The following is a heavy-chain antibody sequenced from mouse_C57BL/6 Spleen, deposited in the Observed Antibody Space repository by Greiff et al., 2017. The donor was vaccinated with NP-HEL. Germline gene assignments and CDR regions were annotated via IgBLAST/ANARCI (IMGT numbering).Heavy chain of an antibody. CDR1: GFNIKDYY. CDR3: TRWLLHAMDY. V-gene: IGHV14-1*01. CDR2: IDPEDGDT. D-gene: IGHD2-3*01. Sequence: EVQLQQSGAELVRPGASVKLSCTASGFNIKDYYMHWVKQRPEQGLEWIGRIDPEDGDTEYAPKFQGQATMTADTSSNTAYLQLSSLTSEDTAVYYCTRWLLHAMDYWGQGTSVTVSS. J-gene: IGHJ4*01.